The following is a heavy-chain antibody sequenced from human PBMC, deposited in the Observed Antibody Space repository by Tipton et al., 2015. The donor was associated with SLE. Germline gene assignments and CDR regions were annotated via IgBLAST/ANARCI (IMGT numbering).Heavy chain of an antibody. CDR3: ARDRSIDDAFDL. CDR1: GFTFSSYE. V-gene: IGHV3-48*03. CDR2: ISISGDSI. Sequence: SLRLSCAASGFTFSSYEMNWFRQAPGQGLEWISHISISGDSIYYANSVLGRFTISRDNAKNSLFLHMSSLRAEDTATYYCARDRSIDDAFDLWSQGTMVTISS. J-gene: IGHJ3*01.